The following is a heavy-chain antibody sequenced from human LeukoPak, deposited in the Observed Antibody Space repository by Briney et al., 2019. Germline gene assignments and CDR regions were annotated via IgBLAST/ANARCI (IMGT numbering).Heavy chain of an antibody. J-gene: IGHJ4*02. Sequence: GASVKVSCKASGYTFTGYYMHWVRQAPGQGLEWMGGIIPIFGTANYAQKFQGRVTITADESTSTAYMELSSLRSEDTAVYYCARDLFEDYYDSSYWGQGTLVTVSS. CDR2: IIPIFGTA. V-gene: IGHV1-69*13. CDR3: ARDLFEDYYDSSY. CDR1: GYTFTGYY. D-gene: IGHD3-22*01.